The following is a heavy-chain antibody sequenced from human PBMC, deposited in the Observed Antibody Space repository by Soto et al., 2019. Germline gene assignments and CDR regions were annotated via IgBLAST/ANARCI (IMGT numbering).Heavy chain of an antibody. CDR1: GGSISSYY. J-gene: IGHJ4*02. CDR2: ICTSGST. Sequence: QVQLQESGPGLVKPSETLSLTCTVSGGSISSYYWSWIRQPAGKGLEWIGRICTSGSTNYNPSLKSRVTMSVDTSKNQFSLKLSSVTAADTAVYYCARGGDSSSWSYYFDYWGQGTLVTVSS. D-gene: IGHD6-13*01. V-gene: IGHV4-4*07. CDR3: ARGGDSSSWSYYFDY.